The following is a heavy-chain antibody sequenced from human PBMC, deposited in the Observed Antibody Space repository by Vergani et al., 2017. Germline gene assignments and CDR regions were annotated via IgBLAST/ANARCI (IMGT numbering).Heavy chain of an antibody. CDR3: AKGVRLAFYMDV. D-gene: IGHD3-3*02. Sequence: EVQLLESGGGLVQPGGSLRLSCAASGFTFSSYAMSWVRQAPGKGLEWVSAISGSGGSTYYADSVKGRLTICRDNSKNTLYLQMSSLRAEDTAVYYCAKGVRLAFYMDVWGKGTTVTVSS. CDR1: GFTFSSYA. V-gene: IGHV3-23*01. CDR2: ISGSGGST. J-gene: IGHJ6*03.